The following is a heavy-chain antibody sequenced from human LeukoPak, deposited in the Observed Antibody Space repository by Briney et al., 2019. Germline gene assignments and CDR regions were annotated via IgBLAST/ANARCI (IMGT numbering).Heavy chain of an antibody. J-gene: IGHJ3*02. CDR3: AREGGLDAFDI. V-gene: IGHV3-30*01. CDR2: VSSHGNDG. CDR1: EFTFSHFA. D-gene: IGHD3-16*01. Sequence: GRSLRLSCAVSEFTFSHFAMHWVRQAPGKGLEWVAVVSSHGNDGYYADSVKGRFTISRDNSKNTLYLQMNSLRAEDTAVYYCAREGGLDAFDIWGQGTMVTVSS.